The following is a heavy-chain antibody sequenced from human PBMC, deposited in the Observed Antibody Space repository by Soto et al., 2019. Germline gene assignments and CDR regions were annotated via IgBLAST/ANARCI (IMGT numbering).Heavy chain of an antibody. CDR1: GGTFSSYA. Sequence: EASVKVSCKASGGTFSSYAISWVRQAPGQGLEWMGGIIPIFGTANYAQKFQGRVTITADESTSTAYMELSSLRSEDTAAYYCASFFGVVPYYYYGMDVWGQGTTVTVSS. J-gene: IGHJ6*02. D-gene: IGHD3-3*01. V-gene: IGHV1-69*13. CDR2: IIPIFGTA. CDR3: ASFFGVVPYYYYGMDV.